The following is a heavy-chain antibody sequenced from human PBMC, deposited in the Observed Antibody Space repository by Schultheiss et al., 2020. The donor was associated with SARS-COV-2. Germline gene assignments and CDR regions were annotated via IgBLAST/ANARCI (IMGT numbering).Heavy chain of an antibody. CDR1: GGSISSYY. V-gene: IGHV4-59*12. D-gene: IGHD3-3*01. Sequence: SETLSLTCTVSGGSISSYYWGWIRQPPGKGLEWIGNIYYSGSTNYNPSLKSRVTVSVDTSKNQFSLKLSSVTAADTAVYYCARGRRAISKLAPNWFDPWGQGTLVTVSS. CDR3: ARGRRAISKLAPNWFDP. J-gene: IGHJ5*02. CDR2: IYYSGST.